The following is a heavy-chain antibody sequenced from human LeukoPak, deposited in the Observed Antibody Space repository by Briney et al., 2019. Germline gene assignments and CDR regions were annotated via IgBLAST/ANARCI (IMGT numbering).Heavy chain of an antibody. D-gene: IGHD6-19*01. Sequence: SETLSLTCAVSGVAISRGGYAWNWIRQPPGKGLEWIAYIYHSGTTYYNPSLKSRATISVDTSKNQFSLKLSSVTAADTAVYYCVRGRYSSGWFKDKNWFDPWGQGIPVTVSS. V-gene: IGHV4-30-4*07. CDR1: GVAISRGGYA. CDR3: VRGRYSSGWFKDKNWFDP. J-gene: IGHJ5*02. CDR2: IYHSGTT.